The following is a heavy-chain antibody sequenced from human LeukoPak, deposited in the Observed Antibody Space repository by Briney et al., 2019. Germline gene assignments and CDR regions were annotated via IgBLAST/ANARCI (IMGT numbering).Heavy chain of an antibody. CDR1: GYTFTTYY. Sequence: ASVKVSCRASGYTFTTYYMHWVRQAPGQGLEWMGIINPSGGTTNYAQKFQGRVTMTRDTSISTAYMELSRLRSDDTAVYSCARGYCSGASCYEGGDWFDPWGQGTLVTVSS. V-gene: IGHV1-46*01. D-gene: IGHD2-15*01. CDR3: ARGYCSGASCYEGGDWFDP. J-gene: IGHJ5*02. CDR2: INPSGGTT.